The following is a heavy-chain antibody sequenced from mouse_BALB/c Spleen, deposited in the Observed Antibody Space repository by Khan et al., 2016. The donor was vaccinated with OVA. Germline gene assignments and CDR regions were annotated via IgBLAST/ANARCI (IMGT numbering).Heavy chain of an antibody. J-gene: IGHJ1*01. CDR3: AREAGYWCFAD. CDR2: INTYTGEP. V-gene: IGHV9-1*02. Sequence: QIQLVQSGPELKKPGETVKISCKASGYTFTNYGMHWVKQAPGKGLKWMGWINTYTGEPTYTHDFKGRFAISLDTSASTAYLQIDSLKYEDMARYFCAREAGYWCFADWGEGTTVTVSS. CDR1: GYTFTNYG.